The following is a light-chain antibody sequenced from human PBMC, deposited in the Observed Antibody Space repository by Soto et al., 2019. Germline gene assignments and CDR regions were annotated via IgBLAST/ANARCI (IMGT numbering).Light chain of an antibody. V-gene: IGLV2-23*02. CDR2: EVS. J-gene: IGLJ2*01. CDR1: SSDVGSYNL. Sequence: QSALTQPASVSGSPGQSITISCTGTSSDVGSYNLVSWYQQHPGKAPKLMIYEVSKRPSGVSNRFSGSKSGNTASLTISGLQAEDEAYYYCGSYAGGSTLVFGGGTKVTVL. CDR3: GSYAGGSTLV.